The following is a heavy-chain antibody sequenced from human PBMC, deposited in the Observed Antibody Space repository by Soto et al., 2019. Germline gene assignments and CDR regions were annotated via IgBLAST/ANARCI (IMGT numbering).Heavy chain of an antibody. Sequence: HVQLQESGPGLVKPSKTLSLTCTVFGGSISSGGYYWSGIRLHQGKGREWSVYIYYSGSTYYNPSLNSRVIISVDESKHQFSLTLSSVTAADTAVEYCARTPGYWGKGPLATFPA. V-gene: IGHV4-31*03. CDR3: ARTPGY. CDR2: IYYSGST. CDR1: GGSISSGGYY. J-gene: IGHJ4*02.